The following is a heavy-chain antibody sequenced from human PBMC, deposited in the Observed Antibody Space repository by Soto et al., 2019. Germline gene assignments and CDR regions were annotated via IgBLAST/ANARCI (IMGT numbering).Heavy chain of an antibody. Sequence: QVQLVQSGAEVKKPGSSVKVSCKASGGTFSSYAISWVRQAPGQGLELMGGIIPMCGTANDAQKFHGGVTIPADKSTSTVYMELGSLSSEDTAGYYCASLKGGYRNYYYGMDVWGQGTTVTVSS. CDR2: IIPMCGTA. V-gene: IGHV1-69*06. J-gene: IGHJ6*02. CDR3: ASLKGGYRNYYYGMDV. CDR1: GGTFSSYA. D-gene: IGHD5-18*01.